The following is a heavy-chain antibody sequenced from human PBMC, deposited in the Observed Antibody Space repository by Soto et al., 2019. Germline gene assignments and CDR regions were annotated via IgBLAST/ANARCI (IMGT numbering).Heavy chain of an antibody. J-gene: IGHJ6*02. D-gene: IGHD3-3*01. Sequence: ASVKVSCKASGYTFTSYYMHWVRQAPGQGLEWMGIINPSGGSTSYAQKFQGRVTMTRDTSTSTVYMELSSLRSEDTAVYYCARTIPPHYDFWSGYSGYYGMDVWGQGTTVTVSS. CDR3: ARTIPPHYDFWSGYSGYYGMDV. CDR2: INPSGGST. CDR1: GYTFTSYY. V-gene: IGHV1-46*01.